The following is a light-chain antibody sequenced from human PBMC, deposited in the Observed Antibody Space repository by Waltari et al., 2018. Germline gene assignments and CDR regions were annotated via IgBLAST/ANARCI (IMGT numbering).Light chain of an antibody. J-gene: IGKJ5*01. CDR3: QHRHSYPIT. CDR2: TAS. V-gene: IGKV1-9*01. CDR1: QGISNY. Sequence: DIQLTQYPSFLSASVGDRVTITCRSSQGISNYLAWYQQKPGKAPKLLIHTASTLQGGVPSRFSGSGSGTEFTLTISSLQPEDFATYYCQHRHSYPITFGQGTRLEIK.